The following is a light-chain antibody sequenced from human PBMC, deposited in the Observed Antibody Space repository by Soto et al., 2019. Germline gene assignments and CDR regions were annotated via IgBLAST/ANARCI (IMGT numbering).Light chain of an antibody. J-gene: IGKJ1*01. CDR1: QSASSSS. Sequence: EIVLTQSPGTLSLSPGERATLSCRASQSASSSSLAWYQQIPGQAPRLLIYGASSRATGIPDRFSGSGSGTDFTLTISRLEPADFAVYYCQHYGSTPWTFGQGTKVEVK. CDR3: QHYGSTPWT. V-gene: IGKV3-20*01. CDR2: GAS.